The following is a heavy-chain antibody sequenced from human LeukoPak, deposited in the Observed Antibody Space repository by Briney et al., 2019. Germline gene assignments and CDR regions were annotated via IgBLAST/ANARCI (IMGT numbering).Heavy chain of an antibody. Sequence: GGSLRLSCAASGFTFSDYYMSWIRQAPRKGLEWVSYISNSGSTIYYADSVKGRFTISRDNAKNSLYLHMNSLRAEDTAVYYCGRAKEDYSGYGTYEQYYYFYMDVWGKGTTVTVSS. CDR2: ISNSGSTI. J-gene: IGHJ6*03. CDR3: GRAKEDYSGYGTYEQYYYFYMDV. V-gene: IGHV3-11*01. D-gene: IGHD5-12*01. CDR1: GFTFSDYY.